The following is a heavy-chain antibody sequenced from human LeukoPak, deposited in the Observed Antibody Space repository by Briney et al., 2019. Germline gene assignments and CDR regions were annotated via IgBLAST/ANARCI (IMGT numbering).Heavy chain of an antibody. Sequence: PGGSLRLSCAASGFTFSSYSMNWVRQAPGKGLEWVSSISSSSSYIYYADSVKGRFTISRDNAKNSLYLQMNSLRAEDTAVYYCARAESVLLDTAMVTGAFDVWGQGTMVTVSS. CDR1: GFTFSSYS. D-gene: IGHD5-18*01. V-gene: IGHV3-21*01. J-gene: IGHJ3*01. CDR2: ISSSSSYI. CDR3: ARAESVLLDTAMVTGAFDV.